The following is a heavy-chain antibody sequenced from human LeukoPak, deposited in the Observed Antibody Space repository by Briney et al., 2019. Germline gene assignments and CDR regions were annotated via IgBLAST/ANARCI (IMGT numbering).Heavy chain of an antibody. CDR3: AKLKRVGIAPFDD. CDR1: GFTFSHFA. J-gene: IGHJ4*02. D-gene: IGHD3-10*01. V-gene: IGHV3-23*01. CDR2: ISGSGNRT. Sequence: GGSLRLSCATSGFTFSHFAMSWVRQAPGKGLHWVSTISGSGNRTYDADSVKGRFTISRDNSKSTLYLQMTGLRAEDTAVYYCAKLKRVGIAPFDDWGQGTLVTVSS.